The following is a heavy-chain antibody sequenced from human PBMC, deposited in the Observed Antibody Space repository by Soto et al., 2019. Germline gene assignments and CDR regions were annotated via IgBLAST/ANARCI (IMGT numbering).Heavy chain of an antibody. CDR3: VRALPDKLVQLERRVSGWFDP. CDR2: ISSSSSTI. J-gene: IGHJ5*02. CDR1: GFTFSSYS. V-gene: IGHV3-48*02. Sequence: EVQLVESGGGLVQPGGSLRLSCAASGFTFSSYSMNWVRQAPGKGLEWVSYISSSSSTIYYADSVKGRFTISRDNAKNSLYLQMNSLRDEDTAVYYCVRALPDKLVQLERRVSGWFDPWGQGTLVTVSS. D-gene: IGHD1-1*01.